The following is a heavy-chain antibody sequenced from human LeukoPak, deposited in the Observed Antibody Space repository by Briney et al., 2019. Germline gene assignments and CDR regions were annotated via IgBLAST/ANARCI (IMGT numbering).Heavy chain of an antibody. Sequence: GGSLRLSCAASGFTFSSYAMSWVRQAPGEGLEWVSAISGSGGSTYYADSVKGRFTISRDNSKNTLYLQMNSLRAEDTAVYYCARGEIWLPFDYWGQGTLVTVSS. J-gene: IGHJ4*02. V-gene: IGHV3-23*01. CDR3: ARGEIWLPFDY. CDR1: GFTFSSYA. CDR2: ISGSGGST. D-gene: IGHD5-18*01.